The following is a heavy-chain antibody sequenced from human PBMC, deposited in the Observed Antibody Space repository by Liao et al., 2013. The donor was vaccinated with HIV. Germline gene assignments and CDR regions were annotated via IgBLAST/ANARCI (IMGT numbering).Heavy chain of an antibody. V-gene: IGHV4-59*01. J-gene: IGHJ4*02. Sequence: QVQLQESGPGLVKPSETLSLTCTVSGGSISSYYWSWYRQPPGKGLEWIAYIHSKGVTNYNPSLKSRVTISIDISRNQISLKLNSVTAADTALYYCARAGASLMPARRYYLDYWGQGALVTVSS. CDR1: GGSISSYY. CDR2: IHSKGVT. D-gene: IGHD1-26*01. CDR3: ARAGASLMPARRYYLDY.